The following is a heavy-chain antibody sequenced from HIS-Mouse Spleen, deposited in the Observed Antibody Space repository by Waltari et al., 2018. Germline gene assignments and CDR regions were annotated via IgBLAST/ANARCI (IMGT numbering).Heavy chain of an antibody. J-gene: IGHJ4*02. Sequence: QVQLQQWGAGLLKQSETLSLTSAGYVVYFSGSFWRWIRQPPWQGLEWIGEINHSGSTNYNPSLKSRVTISVDTSKNQFSLKLSSVTAADTAVYYCARGHIEYDFWSGYLHYFDYWGQGTLVTVSS. CDR2: INHSGST. D-gene: IGHD3-3*01. CDR3: ARGHIEYDFWSGYLHYFDY. CDR1: VVYFSGSF. V-gene: IGHV4-34*01.